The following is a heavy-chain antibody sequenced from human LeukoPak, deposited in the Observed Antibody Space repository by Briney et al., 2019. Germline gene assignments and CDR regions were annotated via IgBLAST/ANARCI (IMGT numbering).Heavy chain of an antibody. CDR3: AKEGGYCSSTSCHRGDYFDY. D-gene: IGHD2-2*01. CDR1: GFAFSSYW. Sequence: PGGSLRLSCAASGFAFSSYWMSWVRQAPGKGLEWVANIKQDGGEKFYVDSVKGRFTISRDNAKNSLYLQMNSLRAEDTAVYYCAKEGGYCSSTSCHRGDYFDYWGQGTLVTVSS. J-gene: IGHJ4*02. CDR2: IKQDGGEK. V-gene: IGHV3-7*01.